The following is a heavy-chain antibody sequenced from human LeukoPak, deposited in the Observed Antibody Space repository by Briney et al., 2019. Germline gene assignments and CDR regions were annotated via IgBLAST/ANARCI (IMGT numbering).Heavy chain of an antibody. D-gene: IGHD3-9*01. Sequence: GSPRLSCAASGFTFSSHWMSWVRQAPGKGLEWVANINQDGSEKYYVDSVKGRFTISRDNAKNSLHLQMNSLRAEDTAVYYCARDHFEPGVILDYWGQGNLASVSS. CDR3: ARDHFEPGVILDY. V-gene: IGHV3-7*05. J-gene: IGHJ4*02. CDR1: GFTFSSHW. CDR2: INQDGSEK.